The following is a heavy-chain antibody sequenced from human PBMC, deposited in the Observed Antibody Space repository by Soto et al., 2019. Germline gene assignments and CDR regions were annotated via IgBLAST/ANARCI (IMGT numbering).Heavy chain of an antibody. Sequence: QVQLVESGGGVVQPGRSLRLSCAASGFTFSSYAIHWVRQAPGKGLEWVAVISYDGRNKYYADSVKGRFTISRDNSRNTLYLQMNSLRAEDTAVYYCARALGNGPNFDYWGQGTLVTVSS. CDR3: ARALGNGPNFDY. V-gene: IGHV3-30*04. D-gene: IGHD2-8*01. J-gene: IGHJ4*02. CDR2: ISYDGRNK. CDR1: GFTFSSYA.